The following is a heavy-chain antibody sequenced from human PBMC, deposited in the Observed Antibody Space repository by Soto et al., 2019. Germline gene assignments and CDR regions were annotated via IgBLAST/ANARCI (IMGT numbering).Heavy chain of an antibody. CDR3: ARQASGRYDILTGYYPLPIDY. CDR1: GGSISSYY. J-gene: IGHJ4*02. V-gene: IGHV4-59*08. CDR2: IYYSGST. D-gene: IGHD3-9*01. Sequence: TSETLSLTCTVSGGSISSYYWSWIRQPPGKGLEWIGYIYYSGSTNYNPSLKSRVTISVDTSKNQFSLKLSSVTAADTAVYYCARQASGRYDILTGYYPLPIDYWGQGTLVTVSS.